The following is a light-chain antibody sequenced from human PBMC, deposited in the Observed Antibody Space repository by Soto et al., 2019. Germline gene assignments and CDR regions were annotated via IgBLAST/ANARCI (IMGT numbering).Light chain of an antibody. CDR3: QQRSNWPLS. CDR1: QTISSW. Sequence: DIQMTQSPSALSGSVGDRVTITCRASQTISSWLAWYQQKPGKAPKLLIYKASTLKSGVPSRFSGSGSGTDFTLTISSLEPEDFAVYYCQQRSNWPLSFGQRRLLEIK. CDR2: KAS. V-gene: IGKV1-5*03. J-gene: IGKJ5*01.